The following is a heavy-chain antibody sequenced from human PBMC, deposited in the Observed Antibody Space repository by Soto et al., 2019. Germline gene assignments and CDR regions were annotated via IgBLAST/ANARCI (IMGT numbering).Heavy chain of an antibody. CDR2: IDPSDSQT. J-gene: IGHJ4*02. CDR3: ARQIYDSDTGPNFQYYFDS. D-gene: IGHD3-22*01. CDR1: GYSFAGYW. V-gene: IGHV5-10-1*01. Sequence: GESLKISCKGSGYSFAGYWITWVRQKPGKGLEWMGRIDPSDSQTYYSPSFRGHVTISVTKSITTVFLQWSSLRASDTAMYYCARQIYDSDTGPNFQYYFDSWGQGNPVTVSS.